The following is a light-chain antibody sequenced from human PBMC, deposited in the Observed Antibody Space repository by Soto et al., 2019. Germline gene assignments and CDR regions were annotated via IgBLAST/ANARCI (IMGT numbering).Light chain of an antibody. J-gene: IGKJ1*01. CDR2: GAS. V-gene: IGKV3-20*01. Sequence: EIDLTQSPGTLSLSPGERATLSCRASRSVTSNYVAWYQQKPGQAPRLLFFGASIRDTGIPVRFSGSGSGTDFTLTITRLEPEDFAVYYCHQYGSSPGTFGQGTKVEV. CDR3: HQYGSSPGT. CDR1: RSVTSNY.